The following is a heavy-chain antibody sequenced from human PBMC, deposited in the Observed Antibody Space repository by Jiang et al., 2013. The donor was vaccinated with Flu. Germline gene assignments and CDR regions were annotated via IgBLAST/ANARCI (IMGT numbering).Heavy chain of an antibody. J-gene: IGHJ1*01. V-gene: IGHV3-30*01. CDR1: GFTFSSYA. CDR2: ISYDGSNK. CDR3: ARKPDYGDYPGYFQH. Sequence: ESWGRRGPAWEVPETLLWQASGFTFSSYAMHWVRQAPGKGLEWVAVISYDGSNKYYADSVKGRFAISRDNSKNTLYLQMNSLRAEDTAVYYCARKPDYGDYPGYFQHWGQGTLVTVSS. D-gene: IGHD4-17*01.